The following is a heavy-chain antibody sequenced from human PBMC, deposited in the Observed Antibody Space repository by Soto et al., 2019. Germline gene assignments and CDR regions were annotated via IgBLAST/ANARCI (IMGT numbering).Heavy chain of an antibody. Sequence: QVQLVQSGAEVKKPGSSVKVSCKASGGTFSSYTISWVRQAPGQGLEWMGRIIPILGIANYAQKFQGRVTITADKSTSKAYMELSSLRSEDTAVYYCARGGYYYCSGSYLPDWFDPWGQGNLVTVSS. CDR2: IIPILGIA. D-gene: IGHD3-10*01. CDR3: ARGGYYYCSGSYLPDWFDP. J-gene: IGHJ5*02. V-gene: IGHV1-69*02. CDR1: GGTFSSYT.